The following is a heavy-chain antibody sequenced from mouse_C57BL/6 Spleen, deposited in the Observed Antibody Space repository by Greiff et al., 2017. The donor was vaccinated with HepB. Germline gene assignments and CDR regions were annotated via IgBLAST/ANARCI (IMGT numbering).Heavy chain of an antibody. V-gene: IGHV5-16*01. J-gene: IGHJ4*01. Sequence: EVQRVESEGGLVQPGSSMKLSCTASGFTFSDYYMAWVRQVPEKGLEWVANINYDGSSTYYLDSLKSRFIISRDNAKNILYLQMSSLKSEDTATYYCARDKGNYVSYYAMDYWGQGTSVTVSS. CDR1: GFTFSDYY. D-gene: IGHD2-1*01. CDR3: ARDKGNYVSYYAMDY. CDR2: INYDGSST.